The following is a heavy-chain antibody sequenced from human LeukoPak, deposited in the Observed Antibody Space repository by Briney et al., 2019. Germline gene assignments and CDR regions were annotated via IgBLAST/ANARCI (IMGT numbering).Heavy chain of an antibody. V-gene: IGHV1-46*01. J-gene: IGHJ4*02. CDR1: GYTFTSYY. D-gene: IGHD6-19*01. Sequence: ASVKVSCKASGYTFTSYYMHWVRQAPGQGLEWMGIINPSGGSTSYAQKFQGRVTMTRDTSTSTVYMELSSLRSEDTAVYYCARGIAVAGTSTDFDYWGQGTLVTVSS. CDR3: ARGIAVAGTSTDFDY. CDR2: INPSGGST.